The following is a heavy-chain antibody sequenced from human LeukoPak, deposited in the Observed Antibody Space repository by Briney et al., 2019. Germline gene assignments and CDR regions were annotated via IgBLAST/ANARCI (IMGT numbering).Heavy chain of an antibody. D-gene: IGHD2-2*01. V-gene: IGHV4-39*01. CDR1: GGSISSTYY. J-gene: IGHJ4*02. CDR2: ISYSGST. CDR3: AKQYRVLWPFRDY. Sequence: SETLSLTCTVSGGSISSTYYWGWIRQPPGKGLEWIGSISYSGSTYYNPSLKSRVTISVDTSKNQFSLKLSSVTAADTAVYYCAKQYRVLWPFRDYWGQGTLVTVSS.